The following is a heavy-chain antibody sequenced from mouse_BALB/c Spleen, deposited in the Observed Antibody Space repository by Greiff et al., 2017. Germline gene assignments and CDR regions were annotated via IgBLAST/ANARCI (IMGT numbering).Heavy chain of an antibody. Sequence: EVQLQQSGPELMKPGASVKISCKASGYSFTSYYMHWVKQSHGKSLEWIGYIDPFNGGTSYNQKFKGKATLTVDKSSSTAYMHLSSLTSEDSAVYYCANRYDKDYAMDYWGQGTSVTVSS. J-gene: IGHJ4*01. V-gene: IGHV1-28*01. D-gene: IGHD2-14*01. CDR1: GYSFTSYY. CDR3: ANRYDKDYAMDY. CDR2: IDPFNGGT.